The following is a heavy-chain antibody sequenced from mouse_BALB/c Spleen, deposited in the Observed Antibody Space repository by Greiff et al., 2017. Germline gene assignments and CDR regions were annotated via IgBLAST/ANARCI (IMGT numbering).Heavy chain of an antibody. D-gene: IGHD1-1*01. Sequence: EVQLVESGGGLVKPGGSLKLSCAASGFTFSSYTMSWVRQTPEKRLEWVATISSGGSYTYYPDSVKGRFTISRDNAKNTLYLQMSSLKSEDTAMYYCTRDGTTVVGHWYFDVWGAGTTVTVSS. CDR3: TRDGTTVVGHWYFDV. CDR2: ISSGGSYT. V-gene: IGHV5-6-4*01. J-gene: IGHJ1*01. CDR1: GFTFSSYT.